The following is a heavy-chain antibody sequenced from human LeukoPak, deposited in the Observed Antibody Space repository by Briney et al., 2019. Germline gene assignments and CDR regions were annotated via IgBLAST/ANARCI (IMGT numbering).Heavy chain of an antibody. D-gene: IGHD5-18*01. J-gene: IGHJ4*02. CDR1: GFIFSNYW. Sequence: GGSLRLTCAASGFIFSNYWMGWVRQAPGKGLEWVANIKQDGSEKYYVDSVKGRFTISRDNAKNSLYLQMNSLRAEDTAVYYCARGGGYILDNWGQGTLVTVSS. V-gene: IGHV3-7*01. CDR3: ARGGGYILDN. CDR2: IKQDGSEK.